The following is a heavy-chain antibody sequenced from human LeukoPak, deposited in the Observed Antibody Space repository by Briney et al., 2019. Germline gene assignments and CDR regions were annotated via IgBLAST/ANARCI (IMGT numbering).Heavy chain of an antibody. J-gene: IGHJ4*02. CDR3: VRDLIVVDTPGDDFDY. CDR1: GFTFSSYW. D-gene: IGHD2-21*01. V-gene: IGHV3-74*03. CDR2: INVDGRVK. Sequence: GRSRRLSCAASGFTFSSYWMHWVRQVPGKGLEWVSRINVDGRVKTYADSVRGRFTISRDNAKNTVSLQMNSLRAEDTAVYYCVRDLIVVDTPGDDFDYWGQGALVTVSS.